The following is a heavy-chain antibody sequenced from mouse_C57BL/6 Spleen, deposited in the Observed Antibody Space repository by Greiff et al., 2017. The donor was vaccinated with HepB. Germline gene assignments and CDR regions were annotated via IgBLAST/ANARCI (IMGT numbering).Heavy chain of an antibody. Sequence: QVQLKQPGAELVMPGASVKLSCKASGYTFTSYWMHWVKQRPGQGLEWIGEIDPSDSYTNYNQKFKGKSTLTVDKSSSTAYMQLSSLTSEDSAVYYCARRGGSSTGYFDYWGQGTTLTVSS. CDR3: ARRGGSSTGYFDY. J-gene: IGHJ2*01. CDR2: IDPSDSYT. CDR1: GYTFTSYW. V-gene: IGHV1-69*01. D-gene: IGHD1-1*01.